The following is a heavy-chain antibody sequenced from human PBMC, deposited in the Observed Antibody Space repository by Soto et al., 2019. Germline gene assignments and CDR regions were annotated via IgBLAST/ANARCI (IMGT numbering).Heavy chain of an antibody. Sequence: ASVKVSCKASGYTFTSYAMNWVRQAPGQGLEWMGWISAYNGNTNYAQKLQGRVTMTTDTSTSTAYMELRSLRSDDTAVYYCTHMTSEGPGTFDIWGQGTIVTVSS. CDR2: ISAYNGNT. J-gene: IGHJ3*02. V-gene: IGHV1-18*01. CDR1: GYTFTSYA. D-gene: IGHD4-17*01. CDR3: THMTSEGPGTFDI.